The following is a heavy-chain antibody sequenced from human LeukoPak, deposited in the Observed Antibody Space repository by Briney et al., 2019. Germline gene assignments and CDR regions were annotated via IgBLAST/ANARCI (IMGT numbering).Heavy chain of an antibody. CDR1: GFTFSSYG. D-gene: IGHD3-22*01. CDR2: ISYDGSNK. V-gene: IGHV3-30*03. CDR3: ARDLSPWDDSSGYSDY. J-gene: IGHJ4*02. Sequence: PGRSLRLSCAASGFTFSSYGMHWVRQAPGKGLEWVAVISYDGSNKYYADSVKGRFTISRDNSKNTLYLQMNSLRAEDTAVYYCARDLSPWDDSSGYSDYWGQGTLVTVSS.